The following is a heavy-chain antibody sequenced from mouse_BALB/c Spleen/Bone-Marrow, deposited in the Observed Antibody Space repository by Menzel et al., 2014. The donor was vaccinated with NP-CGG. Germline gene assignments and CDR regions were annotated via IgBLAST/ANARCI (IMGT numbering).Heavy chain of an antibody. Sequence: QVQLQQSGAELAKPGAPVKMSCKASGFPFTTYWMHWFKQRPGQGLEWIGYIDPSTGHTEYNQNFKDKATLTADKSSSTAYMQLSSLTSEDSAVYYCARPYRYDKEFAYWGQGTLVTVSA. CDR2: IDPSTGHT. CDR1: GFPFTTYW. D-gene: IGHD2-14*01. V-gene: IGHV1-7*01. CDR3: ARPYRYDKEFAY. J-gene: IGHJ3*01.